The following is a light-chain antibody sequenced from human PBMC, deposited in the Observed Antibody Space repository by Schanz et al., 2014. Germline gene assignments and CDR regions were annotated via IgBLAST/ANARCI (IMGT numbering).Light chain of an antibody. J-gene: IGLJ3*02. CDR3: QSYDSSLSGWV. CDR2: DVS. Sequence: QSVLTQPASVSGSPGQSIAISCTGTSSDVGAYDYVSWYQQHPGRAPKLMISDVSERPSGVPDRFSGSKSGNTASLTISGLQAEDEADYYCQSYDSSLSGWVFGGGTKLTVL. CDR1: SSDVGAYDY. V-gene: IGLV2-14*03.